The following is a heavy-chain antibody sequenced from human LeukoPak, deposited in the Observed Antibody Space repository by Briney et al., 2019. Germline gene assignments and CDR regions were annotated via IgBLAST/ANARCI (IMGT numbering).Heavy chain of an antibody. J-gene: IGHJ4*02. CDR3: ARGYAYDSSGYPRGYFDY. CDR1: GGSFSGYY. Sequence: SETLSLTCAVYGGSFSGYYWSWIRQPPGKGLEWIGEINHSGSTNCNPSLKSRVTISVDTSKNQFSLKLSSVTAADTAVYYCARGYAYDSSGYPRGYFDYWGQGTLVTVSS. CDR2: INHSGST. D-gene: IGHD3-22*01. V-gene: IGHV4-34*01.